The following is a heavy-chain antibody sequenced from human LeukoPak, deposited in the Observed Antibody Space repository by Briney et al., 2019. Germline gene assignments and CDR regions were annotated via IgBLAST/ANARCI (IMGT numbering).Heavy chain of an antibody. V-gene: IGHV1-2*02. CDR2: INPNSGGT. CDR1: GYTFTGYY. D-gene: IGHD6-19*01. Sequence: ASVKVSCKASGYTFTGYYMHWVRQAPGQGLKWMGWINPNSGGTNYAQKFQGRVTMTRDTSISTAYMELSRLRSDDTAVYYCATTTLYSSGRYGLDYWGQGTLVTVSS. CDR3: ATTTLYSSGRYGLDY. J-gene: IGHJ4*02.